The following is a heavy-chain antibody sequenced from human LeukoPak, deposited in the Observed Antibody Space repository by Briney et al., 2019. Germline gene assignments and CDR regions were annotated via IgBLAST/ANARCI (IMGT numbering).Heavy chain of an antibody. J-gene: IGHJ4*02. Sequence: GGSLSLSCAASGFTFSSYAMSWVRQAPGKGLEWVSAISGSGAVTYYAHSVKGRYTISRDNSKNTLYVQMNSLRAEDTAVYYCAKGQAPTVGSTDFWGQGTLVTVSS. CDR2: ISGSGAVT. V-gene: IGHV3-23*01. CDR1: GFTFSSYA. CDR3: AKGQAPTVGSTDF. D-gene: IGHD1-26*01.